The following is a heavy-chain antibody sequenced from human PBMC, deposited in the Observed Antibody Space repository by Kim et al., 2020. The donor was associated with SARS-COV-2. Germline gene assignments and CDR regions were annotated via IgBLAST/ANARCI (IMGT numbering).Heavy chain of an antibody. CDR2: IRSKAYGGTT. J-gene: IGHJ4*02. CDR3: TRGRELERRAVDYFDY. CDR1: GFTFGDYA. Sequence: GGSLRLSCTASGFTFGDYAMSWVRQAPGKGLEWVGFIRSKAYGGTTEYAASVKGRFTISRDDSKSIAYLQMNSLKTEDTAVYYCTRGRELERRAVDYFDYWGQGTLVTVSS. D-gene: IGHD1-1*01. V-gene: IGHV3-49*04.